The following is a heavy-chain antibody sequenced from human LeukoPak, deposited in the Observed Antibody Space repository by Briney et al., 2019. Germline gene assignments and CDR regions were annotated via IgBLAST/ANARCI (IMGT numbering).Heavy chain of an antibody. D-gene: IGHD1-14*01. CDR2: ISGGGGST. J-gene: IGHJ5*02. Sequence: GGSLRLSCAASAFTFSNYWMNWVRQAPGKGLEWVSGISGGGGSTYYADSVKGRFTISRDNSKNTLYLQMDSLRAEDTALYYCAKGSGINHYHWIDPWGQGTLVTVSS. V-gene: IGHV3-23*01. CDR1: AFTFSNYW. CDR3: AKGSGINHYHWIDP.